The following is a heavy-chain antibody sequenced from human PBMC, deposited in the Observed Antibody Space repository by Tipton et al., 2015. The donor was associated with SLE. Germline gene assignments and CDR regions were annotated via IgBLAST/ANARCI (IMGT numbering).Heavy chain of an antibody. CDR3: AREYWGPSWPSFDY. J-gene: IGHJ4*02. CDR2: IYYSGSP. V-gene: IGHV4-59*01. Sequence: TLSLTCPVSGGSISSYYWSWIRQPPGKGLEWIGYIYYSGSPNYNPSLKSRVTISVDTSKNQFSLKLSSVTAADTAVYYCAREYWGPSWPSFDYWGQGTMVTVSS. D-gene: IGHD7-27*01. CDR1: GGSISSYY.